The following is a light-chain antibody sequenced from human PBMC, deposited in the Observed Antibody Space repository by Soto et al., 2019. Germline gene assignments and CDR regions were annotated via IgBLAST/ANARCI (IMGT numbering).Light chain of an antibody. Sequence: QSALTQPASVSGSPGQSITISCTGTISDIGTYNHVSWYQQHPGKAPQLIIYEVTNRLSGLSNRFSASKSGNTASLTISGLQAEDEADYYCCSFTTIRTLVFGTGTKLTVL. V-gene: IGLV2-14*01. J-gene: IGLJ1*01. CDR2: EVT. CDR3: CSFTTIRTLV. CDR1: ISDIGTYNH.